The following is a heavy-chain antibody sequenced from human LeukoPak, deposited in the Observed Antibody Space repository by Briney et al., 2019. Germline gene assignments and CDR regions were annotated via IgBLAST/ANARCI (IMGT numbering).Heavy chain of an antibody. V-gene: IGHV3-21*01. CDR1: GFTFSSYS. CDR3: ARDTEYSSSCVILYYYGMDV. J-gene: IGHJ6*02. CDR2: ISSSSSYI. D-gene: IGHD6-6*01. Sequence: GGSLRLSCAASGFTFSSYSMNWVRQAPGKGLEWVSSISSSSSYIYYADSVKGRFTISRDNAKNSLYLQMNSLRAEDTAVYYCARDTEYSSSCVILYYYGMDVWGQGTTVTVSS.